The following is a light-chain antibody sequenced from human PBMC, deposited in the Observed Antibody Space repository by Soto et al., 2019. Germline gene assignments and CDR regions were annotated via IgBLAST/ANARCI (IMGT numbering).Light chain of an antibody. CDR3: QQYYSYAWT. J-gene: IGKJ1*01. Sequence: AIRLTQSQSSLSASTLERVTIXWRASQGISSYLAWYQQKPGKATKLLIYAASTLQSGVPSRFSGSGSGTDFTLTISCLQSEDFATYYCQQYYSYAWTFGQGTKVDIK. CDR2: AAS. CDR1: QGISSY. V-gene: IGKV1-8*01.